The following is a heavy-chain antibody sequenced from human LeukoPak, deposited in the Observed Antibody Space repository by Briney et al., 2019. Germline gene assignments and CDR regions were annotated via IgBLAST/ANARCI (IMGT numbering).Heavy chain of an antibody. Sequence: SETLSLTCTVSGGSISSYYWSWIRQPPGKGLEWIGYIYYTGSTNYNPSLKSRIIISVDTSKNQISLKLTSVTAADTAVYYCVKEGQMLSYSWFDPWGQGTLVTVSS. CDR3: VKEGQMLSYSWFDP. D-gene: IGHD2-2*01. CDR2: IYYTGST. V-gene: IGHV4-59*01. J-gene: IGHJ5*02. CDR1: GGSISSYY.